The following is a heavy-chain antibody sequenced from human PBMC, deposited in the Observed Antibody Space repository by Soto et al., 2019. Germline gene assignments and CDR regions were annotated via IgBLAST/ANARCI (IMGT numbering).Heavy chain of an antibody. D-gene: IGHD3-3*01. V-gene: IGHV3-74*01. J-gene: IGHJ6*02. Sequence: PGGSLRLSCAASGFTFSSYWMHWVRQAPGKGLVWISRINSDGSSTSYADSVKGRFTISRDNSKNTLYLQMNSLRAEDTAVYYCAKASYYDFWSGFTRYYYYYGMDVWGQGTTVTVSS. CDR2: INSDGSST. CDR1: GFTFSSYW. CDR3: AKASYYDFWSGFTRYYYYYGMDV.